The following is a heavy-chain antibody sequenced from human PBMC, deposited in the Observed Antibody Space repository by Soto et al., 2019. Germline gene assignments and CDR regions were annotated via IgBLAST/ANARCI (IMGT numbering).Heavy chain of an antibody. J-gene: IGHJ3*02. Sequence: QVQLVQSGAEVKKPGSSVKVSCKASGGTFSSYAISWVRQAPGEGLEWMGGIIPIFGTANYAQKFQGRVTITADKSTNTAYMELSSLRVEDTAVYYWAGDSSGYNHDAFDIWGQGTMVTVSS. D-gene: IGHD3-22*01. CDR1: GGTFSSYA. V-gene: IGHV1-69*06. CDR2: IIPIFGTA. CDR3: AGDSSGYNHDAFDI.